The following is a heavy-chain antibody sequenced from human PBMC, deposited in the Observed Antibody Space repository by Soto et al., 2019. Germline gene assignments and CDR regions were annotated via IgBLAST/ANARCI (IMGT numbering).Heavy chain of an antibody. CDR2: ISAYSGDT. Sequence: QVPLVQSGAEVKKPGASVKVSCKASGYTFTGYSVGWVRQAPGQGLEWMGWISAYSGDTYNAQRFQDRLTMTTDASTSTAYMELTSLRSDDTAVYYCARPSGSYGDYAWSLKYWGQGTLVTVSS. CDR1: GYTFTGYS. D-gene: IGHD4-17*01. V-gene: IGHV1-18*01. CDR3: ARPSGSYGDYAWSLKY. J-gene: IGHJ4*02.